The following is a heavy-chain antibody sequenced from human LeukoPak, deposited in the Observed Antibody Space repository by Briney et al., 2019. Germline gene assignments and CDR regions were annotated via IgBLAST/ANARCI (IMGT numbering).Heavy chain of an antibody. CDR3: AALNWRRSTRGEAGWFDP. D-gene: IGHD2-21*01. J-gene: IGHJ5*02. CDR2: MNPNSGNT. CDR1: GYTVTSYD. Sequence: ASVKVSCKASGYTVTSYDINWARQATGQGLEWMGWMNPNSGNTGYAQKFQGRVAMTRNTSISTAYMELSSLRSEDTAVYYCAALNWRRSTRGEAGWFDPWGQGTLVTVSS. V-gene: IGHV1-8*01.